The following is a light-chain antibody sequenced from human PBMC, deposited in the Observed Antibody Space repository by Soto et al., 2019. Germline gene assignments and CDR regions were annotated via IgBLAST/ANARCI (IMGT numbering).Light chain of an antibody. Sequence: EIVLTQSPGTLSLSPGERATLSCRASQSVTSNYLAWYQQKPGQAPRLLFFGASIRATGIPHRFSGSGSGTDFTLTISRLEPEDFAVYPCQQYGSSPTTFGQGTKVEI. CDR2: GAS. J-gene: IGKJ1*01. V-gene: IGKV3-20*01. CDR1: QSVTSNY. CDR3: QQYGSSPTT.